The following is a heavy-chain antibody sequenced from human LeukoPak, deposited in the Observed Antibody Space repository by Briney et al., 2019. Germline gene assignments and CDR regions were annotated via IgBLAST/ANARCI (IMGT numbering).Heavy chain of an antibody. V-gene: IGHV3-48*03. CDR3: ARDERVGVMRVCASDI. D-gene: IGHD3-16*01. CDR2: ISGSGDTK. CDR1: GFTFSSYE. J-gene: IGHJ3*02. Sequence: GGSLRLSCGASGFTFSSYEMNWVRQAPGKGLEWLSYISGSGDTKYYADSVKGRFTISRDNAKNSLYLQMNSLRAEDTAVYYCARDERVGVMRVCASDIWGQGTMVTVSS.